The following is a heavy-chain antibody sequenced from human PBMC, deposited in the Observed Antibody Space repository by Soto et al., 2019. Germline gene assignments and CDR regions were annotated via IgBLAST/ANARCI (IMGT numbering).Heavy chain of an antibody. V-gene: IGHV1-18*01. CDR1: GYTFTSYG. D-gene: IGHD1-26*01. J-gene: IGHJ4*02. Sequence: QVQLVQSGAAVKKPGASVKVSCKASGYTFTSYGITWVRQAPGQGLEWMGWISANNGNTNYVQKLQGRVTITTDTSTSTAYMDLRSLRSDDTAVYYCAIYRGSYALDYWGQGTLVTVSS. CDR3: AIYRGSYALDY. CDR2: ISANNGNT.